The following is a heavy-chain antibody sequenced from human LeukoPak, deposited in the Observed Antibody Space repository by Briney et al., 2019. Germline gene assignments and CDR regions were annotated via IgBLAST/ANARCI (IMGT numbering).Heavy chain of an antibody. CDR2: IGAYNGNT. CDR3: ARGSLRSMDRRRGLFDY. D-gene: IGHD3-3*01. Sequence: ASVKVSCKASGYTFTSYGISWVRQAPGQGLEWMGWIGAYNGNTNYAQKLQGRVTMTTDTSTSTAYMELRSLRSDDTAVYYCARGSLRSMDRRRGLFDYWGQGTLVTVSS. V-gene: IGHV1-18*01. J-gene: IGHJ4*02. CDR1: GYTFTSYG.